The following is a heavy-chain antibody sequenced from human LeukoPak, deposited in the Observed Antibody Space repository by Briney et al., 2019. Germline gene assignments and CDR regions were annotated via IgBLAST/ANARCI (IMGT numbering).Heavy chain of an antibody. CDR3: ARDRSTTHFDY. D-gene: IGHD5/OR15-5a*01. CDR1: GFTFSSYG. CDR2: IWYDGSNT. V-gene: IGHV3-33*01. Sequence: GRSLRLSCAASGFTFSSYGMHWVRQAPGKGLEWVAMIWYDGSNTYYADSVKGRFTISRDNSKNTLFLQMDSLRAEDTAVYYCARDRSTTHFDYWGQGTPVTVSS. J-gene: IGHJ4*02.